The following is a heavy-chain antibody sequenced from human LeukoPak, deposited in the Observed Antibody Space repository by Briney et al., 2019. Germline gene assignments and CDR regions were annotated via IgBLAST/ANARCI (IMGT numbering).Heavy chain of an antibody. D-gene: IGHD3-3*01. Sequence: GGSLRLSCAAPGFTFSSYEMNWVRQAPGKGLEWISYISNSGSTIYYADSVKGRFTISRDDAKNSLYLQMNSLRAEDTAVYYCARTGRGYDFWSGSYYYMDVWGKGTTVTVSS. V-gene: IGHV3-48*03. CDR3: ARTGRGYDFWSGSYYYMDV. J-gene: IGHJ6*03. CDR1: GFTFSSYE. CDR2: ISNSGSTI.